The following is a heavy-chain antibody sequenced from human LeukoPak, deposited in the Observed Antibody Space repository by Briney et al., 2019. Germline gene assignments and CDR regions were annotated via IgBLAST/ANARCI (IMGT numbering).Heavy chain of an antibody. CDR1: GASISSGDYY. D-gene: IGHD3-10*01. J-gene: IGHJ4*02. CDR2: IYTSGGT. V-gene: IGHV4-61*02. CDR3: ARDRRTVWFGESLADY. Sequence: PSETLSLTCSVSGASISSGDYYWNWIRQPAGKGLEWIGRIYTSGGTNYNPSLKSRVIISVDTSKNQFSLKLSSVTAADTAVYYCARDRRTVWFGESLADYWGQGTLVTVSS.